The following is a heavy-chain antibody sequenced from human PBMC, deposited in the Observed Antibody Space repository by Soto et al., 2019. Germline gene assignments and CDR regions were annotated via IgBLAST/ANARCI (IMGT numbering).Heavy chain of an antibody. CDR1: GFTFSSYW. Sequence: GGSLRLSCAASGFTFSSYWMHWVRQAPGKGLVWVSRINSDGSSTSYADSVKGRFTISRDNAKNTLYLQMNSLRAEDTAVYYWARHSRYHSDAFDIWGQGTMVTVSS. J-gene: IGHJ3*02. V-gene: IGHV3-74*01. D-gene: IGHD2-2*01. CDR2: INSDGSST. CDR3: ARHSRYHSDAFDI.